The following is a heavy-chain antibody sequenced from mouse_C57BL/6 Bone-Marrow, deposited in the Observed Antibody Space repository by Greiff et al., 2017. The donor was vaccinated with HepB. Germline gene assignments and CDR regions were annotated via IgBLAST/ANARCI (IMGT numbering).Heavy chain of an antibody. D-gene: IGHD2-4*01. CDR2: IHPNSGST. CDR1: GYTFTSYW. J-gene: IGHJ2*01. CDR3: TRRGIYDYALYY. V-gene: IGHV1-64*01. Sequence: QVQLQQPGAELVKPGASVKLSCKASGYTFTSYWMHWVKQRPGQGLEWIGMIHPNSGSTNYNEKFKSKATLTVDKSSSTADMQHSSLTSEDSAVYYCTRRGIYDYALYYWGRGTTLTVSS.